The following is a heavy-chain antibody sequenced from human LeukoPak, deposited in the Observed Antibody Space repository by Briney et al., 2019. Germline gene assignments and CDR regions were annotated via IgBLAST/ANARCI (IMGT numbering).Heavy chain of an antibody. CDR2: IIPIFGTA. CDR1: GGTFSSYA. D-gene: IGHD3-22*01. CDR3: ARDQYDSSGYYFSDY. J-gene: IGHJ4*02. V-gene: IGHV1-69*05. Sequence: ASVTVSCKASGGTFSSYAISWVRQAPGQGLEWMGGIIPIFGTANYAQKFQGRVTITTDESTSTAYMELSSLRSEDTAVYYCARDQYDSSGYYFSDYWGQGTLVTVSS.